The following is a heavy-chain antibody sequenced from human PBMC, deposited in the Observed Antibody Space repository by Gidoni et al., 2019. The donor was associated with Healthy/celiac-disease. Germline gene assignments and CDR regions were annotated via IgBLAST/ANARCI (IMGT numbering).Heavy chain of an antibody. CDR2: ISAYNGNT. J-gene: IGHJ5*02. D-gene: IGHD3-22*01. CDR3: ARGGAYYYDSSGYYSDWFDP. CDR1: GYTFTSYG. Sequence: QVQLVQSGAEVKKPGASVKVCCKASGYTFTSYGISWVRQAPGQGLEWMGWISAYNGNTNYAPKLQGRVTMTTDTSTSTAYMELRSLRSDDTAVYYCARGGAYYYDSSGYYSDWFDPWGQGTLVTVSS. V-gene: IGHV1-18*01.